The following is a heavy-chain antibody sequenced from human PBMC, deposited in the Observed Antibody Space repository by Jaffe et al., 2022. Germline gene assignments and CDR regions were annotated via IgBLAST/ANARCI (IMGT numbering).Heavy chain of an antibody. D-gene: IGHD3-3*01. CDR1: GFTFSSYG. V-gene: IGHV3-30*02. CDR2: IRYDGSNK. CDR3: AKDVSYWSGYYMGYPGWFDP. J-gene: IGHJ5*02. Sequence: QVQLVESGGGVVQPGGSLRLSCAASGFTFSSYGMHWVRQAPGKGLEWVAFIRYDGSNKYYADSVKGRFTISRDNSKNTLYLQMNSLRAEDTAVYYCAKDVSYWSGYYMGYPGWFDPWGQGTLVTVSS.